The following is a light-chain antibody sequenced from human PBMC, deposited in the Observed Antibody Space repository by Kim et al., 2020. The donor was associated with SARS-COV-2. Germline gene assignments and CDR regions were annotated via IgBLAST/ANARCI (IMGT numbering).Light chain of an antibody. V-gene: IGLV1-44*01. Sequence: GHRVTITCSGHSSNSGSNTVTWYQQLPGTAPKLLICSNNQRPSGVPDRFSGSKSGTSASLAISGLQSEDEADYYCAAWDDSLNVYVFGTGTKVTVL. J-gene: IGLJ1*01. CDR2: SNN. CDR3: AAWDDSLNVYV. CDR1: SSNSGSNT.